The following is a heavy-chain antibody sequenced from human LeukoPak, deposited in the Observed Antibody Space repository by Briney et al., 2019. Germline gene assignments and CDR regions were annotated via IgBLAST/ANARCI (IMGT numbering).Heavy chain of an antibody. J-gene: IGHJ4*02. D-gene: IGHD2-15*01. Sequence: GGSLRLSCAASGLTSTDYWMSWVRQAPGKGLEWVAFIRKRGIETNYVDSVKGRFTITRDNARNSLFLQMNSLRAEDTAVYYCAREDGYCSGGNCYSYFVSWGQGTLVTVSS. CDR1: GLTSTDYW. V-gene: IGHV3-7*01. CDR2: IRKRGIET. CDR3: AREDGYCSGGNCYSYFVS.